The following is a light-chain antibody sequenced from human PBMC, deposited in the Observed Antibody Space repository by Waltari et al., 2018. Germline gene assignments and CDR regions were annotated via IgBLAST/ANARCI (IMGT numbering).Light chain of an antibody. V-gene: IGKV3-15*01. J-gene: IGKJ1*01. CDR3: QQYNNWPQT. CDR2: RAS. CDR1: ERVSNS. Sequence: EIVMTQSPATLSVSPGERVTLSCRASERVSNSLAWYQQKLGQLPRLLVSRASTRATGIPDRFSASGSGTEFTLTIDSLQSEDFAVYICQQYNNWPQTFGRGTKVEIK.